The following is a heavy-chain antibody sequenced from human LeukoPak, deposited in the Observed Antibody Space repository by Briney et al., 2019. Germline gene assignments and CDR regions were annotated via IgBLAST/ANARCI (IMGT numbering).Heavy chain of an antibody. Sequence: PGGSLRLSCAASGFTFDDYAMHWVRQAPGKGLEWVSGISWNSGSIGYADSVKGRFTISRDNAKNSLYLQMNSLRAEDTALYYCAKDYYGSGSYYYMDVWGKGTTVTISS. CDR1: GFTFDDYA. J-gene: IGHJ6*03. D-gene: IGHD3-10*01. CDR2: ISWNSGSI. CDR3: AKDYYGSGSYYYMDV. V-gene: IGHV3-9*01.